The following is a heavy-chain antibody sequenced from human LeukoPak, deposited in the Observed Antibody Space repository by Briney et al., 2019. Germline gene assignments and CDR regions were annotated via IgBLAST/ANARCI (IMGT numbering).Heavy chain of an antibody. V-gene: IGHV3-7*01. CDR2: IKQDGSEK. J-gene: IGHJ4*02. CDR3: ASPGPFYDSSGESDY. D-gene: IGHD3-22*01. Sequence: PGGSLRLSCAASGFTFSSYWMHWVRQAPGKGLQWVANIKQDGSEKYYGDSVKGRFTISRDNAKNSLYLQLNSLRAEDTAVHYCASPGPFYDSSGESDYWGQGTLVTVSS. CDR1: GFTFSSYW.